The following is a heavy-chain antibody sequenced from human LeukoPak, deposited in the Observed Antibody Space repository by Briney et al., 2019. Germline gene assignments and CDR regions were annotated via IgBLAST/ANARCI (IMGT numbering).Heavy chain of an antibody. V-gene: IGHV3-23*01. J-gene: IGHJ6*03. CDR3: ARLELLVSHYYYYYMDV. CDR2: ISGETNNT. CDR1: GLTFSNSA. D-gene: IGHD1-26*01. Sequence: GGSLRLSCVASGLTFSNSAMSWGRQGPGKGVEWVSSISGETNNTYYSDSVKGRFTISRDNAKNSLYLRMSSLRAEDTAVYYCARLELLVSHYYYYYMDVWGKGTTVTVSS.